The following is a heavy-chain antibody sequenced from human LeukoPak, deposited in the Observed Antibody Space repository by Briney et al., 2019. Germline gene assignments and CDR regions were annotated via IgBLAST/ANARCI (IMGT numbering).Heavy chain of an antibody. Sequence: AASVKVSCKASGHTFTSYDINWVRQATGQGLEWMGWMNPNSGNTGYAQKFQGRVTMTRNTSISTAYMELSSLGSEDTAVYYCARGESYDILTDFDYWGQGTLVTVSS. D-gene: IGHD3-9*01. CDR1: GHTFTSYD. V-gene: IGHV1-8*01. CDR3: ARGESYDILTDFDY. J-gene: IGHJ4*02. CDR2: MNPNSGNT.